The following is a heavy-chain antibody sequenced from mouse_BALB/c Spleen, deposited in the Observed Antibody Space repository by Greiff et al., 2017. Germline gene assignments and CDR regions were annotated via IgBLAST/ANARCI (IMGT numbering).Heavy chain of an antibody. J-gene: IGHJ3*01. D-gene: IGHD4-1*01. Sequence: EVQLVESGPGLVKPSQSLSLTCTVTGYSITSDYAWNWIRQFPGNKLEWMGYISYSGSTSYNPSLKSRISITRDTSKNQFFLQLNSVTTEDTATYYCARSPLGGTFWFAYWGQGTLVTVSA. CDR2: ISYSGST. V-gene: IGHV3-2*02. CDR3: ARSPLGGTFWFAY. CDR1: GYSITSDYA.